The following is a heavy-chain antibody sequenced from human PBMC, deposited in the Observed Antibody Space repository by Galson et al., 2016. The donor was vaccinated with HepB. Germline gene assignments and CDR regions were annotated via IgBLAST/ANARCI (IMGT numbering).Heavy chain of an antibody. CDR3: ARVFPRSRFDK. D-gene: IGHD2-2*01. CDR1: GDSFNDSPYF. Sequence: EPLSLTCSVPGDSFNDSPYFLGWIRQPPGKGPDWIGSISYSGTTYYSPSSQSRVTISANTSKHQFSLKLRSATAADTAVYSCARVFPRSRFDKWGQGTLVTVSS. CDR2: ISYSGTT. J-gene: IGHJ4*02. V-gene: IGHV4-39*07.